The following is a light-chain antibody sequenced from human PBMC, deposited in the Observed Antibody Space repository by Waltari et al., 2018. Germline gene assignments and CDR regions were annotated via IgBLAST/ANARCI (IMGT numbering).Light chain of an antibody. CDR2: QDS. Sequence: SYVLTQLPSVPVSPGQTANIFCTGRALGDRYISWYQQRAGQSPVLASYQDSMRPSGMPERVCGSNAENTATLTVGGEQPVDEADYFCQTWDRNKWVFGGGTKLTVL. J-gene: IGLJ3*02. CDR3: QTWDRNKWV. V-gene: IGLV3-1*01. CDR1: ALGDRY.